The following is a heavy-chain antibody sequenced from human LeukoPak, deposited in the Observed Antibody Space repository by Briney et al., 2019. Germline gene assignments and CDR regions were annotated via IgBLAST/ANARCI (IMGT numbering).Heavy chain of an antibody. V-gene: IGHV1-18*04. CDR3: ARARLRLGELSPYYFDY. Sequence: GASVKVSCKASGYTFTSYGISWVRQAPGQGLEWMGWISAYNGKTNYAQKLQGRVTMTTDTSTSTAYMELRSLRSDDTAVYYCARARLRLGELSPYYFDYWGQGTLVTVCS. CDR2: ISAYNGKT. CDR1: GYTFTSYG. J-gene: IGHJ4*02. D-gene: IGHD3-16*02.